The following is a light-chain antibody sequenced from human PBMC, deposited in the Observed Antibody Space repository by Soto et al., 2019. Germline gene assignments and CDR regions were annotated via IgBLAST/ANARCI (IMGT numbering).Light chain of an antibody. CDR1: QSVSSN. J-gene: IGKJ5*01. CDR3: QQYNNWPPKIT. Sequence: EIVMTQSPVTLSVSPGERVTLSCRASQSVSSNLAWYQQKPGQAPSLLIYGAFTRATGIPARFSGSGSGTEFILTISSLQSEDFAVYYCQQYNNWPPKITFGQGTRLEIK. CDR2: GAF. V-gene: IGKV3-15*01.